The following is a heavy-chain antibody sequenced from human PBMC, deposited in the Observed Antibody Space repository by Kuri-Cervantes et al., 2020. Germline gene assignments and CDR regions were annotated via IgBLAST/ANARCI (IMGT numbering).Heavy chain of an antibody. Sequence: GSLRLSCAASGFTFSSYSMNWIRQPPGKGLEWIGEINHSGSTNYNPSLKSRVTISVDTSKNQFSLKLSSVTAADTAVYFCTRHRYYYDSTGYYGYYFDYWGQGTLVTVSS. CDR2: INHSGST. CDR3: TRHRYYYDSTGYYGYYFDY. V-gene: IGHV4-34*01. D-gene: IGHD3-22*01. J-gene: IGHJ4*02. CDR1: GFTFSSYS.